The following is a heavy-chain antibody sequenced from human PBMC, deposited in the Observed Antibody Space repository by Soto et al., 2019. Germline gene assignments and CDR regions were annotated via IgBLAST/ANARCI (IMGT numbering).Heavy chain of an antibody. V-gene: IGHV3-7*01. Sequence: GGSLRLSCAASGFTFSSYWMSWVRQAPGKGLEWVANIKQDGSEKYYVDSVKGRFTISRDNAKNSLYLQMNSLRAEDTAVYNCARVGYSYGYALFDYWGQGTLVTVS. CDR2: IKQDGSEK. CDR1: GFTFSSYW. J-gene: IGHJ4*02. CDR3: ARVGYSYGYALFDY. D-gene: IGHD5-18*01.